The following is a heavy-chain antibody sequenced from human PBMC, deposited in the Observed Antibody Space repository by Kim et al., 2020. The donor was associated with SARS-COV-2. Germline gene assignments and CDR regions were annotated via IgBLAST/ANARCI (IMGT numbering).Heavy chain of an antibody. J-gene: IGHJ5*02. CDR3: ASWSITIFGVPVVSGFDP. CDR2: INHSGST. CDR1: GGSFSGYY. Sequence: SETLSLTCAVYGGSFSGYYWSWIRQPPGKGLEWIGEINHSGSTNCNPSLKSRVTISVDTSKNQFSLKLSSVTAADTAVYYCASWSITIFGVPVVSGFDPWGQGTLVTVSS. V-gene: IGHV4-34*01. D-gene: IGHD3-3*01.